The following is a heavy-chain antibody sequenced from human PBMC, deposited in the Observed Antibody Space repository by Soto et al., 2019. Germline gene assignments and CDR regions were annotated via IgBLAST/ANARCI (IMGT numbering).Heavy chain of an antibody. Sequence: QVQLVQSGAEVKKPESSVKVSCKAPGGTFSTHAISWVRQAPGQGLEWMGGIIPMFGTANYAQRFQDRVTITADESTNTVYMELSSLRSEDTAVYFCASGIQLWLRRINNGYSGWGQGTLVTVSS. V-gene: IGHV1-69*12. CDR2: IIPMFGTA. CDR3: ASGIQLWLRRINNGYSG. CDR1: GGTFSTHA. J-gene: IGHJ4*02. D-gene: IGHD5-18*01.